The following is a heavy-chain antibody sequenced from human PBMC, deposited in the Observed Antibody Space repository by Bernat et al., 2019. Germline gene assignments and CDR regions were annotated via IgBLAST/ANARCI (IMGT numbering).Heavy chain of an antibody. D-gene: IGHD2-21*01. CDR3: ARESAGEGRNNWFDP. Sequence: QVQLQESGPGLVKPSETLSLICSVSGASVRQYFWSWVRQFPGKGLEWIAFIHDSGATHCTPSLKSRVTTSIDTSKNQFSLSLNFVTAADTAIYFCARESAGEGRNNWFDPWGQGILVTVSS. CDR1: GASVRQYF. V-gene: IGHV4-59*02. J-gene: IGHJ5*02. CDR2: IHDSGAT.